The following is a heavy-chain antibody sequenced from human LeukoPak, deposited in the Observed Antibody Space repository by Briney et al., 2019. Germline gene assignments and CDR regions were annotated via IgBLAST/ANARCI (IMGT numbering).Heavy chain of an antibody. CDR2: INHSGST. CDR3: ARGSIVVVRAAMRAAFDI. CDR1: GGSFSGYY. D-gene: IGHD2-2*01. J-gene: IGHJ3*02. V-gene: IGHV4-34*01. Sequence: SETLSLTCAVYGGSFSGYYWSWIRQPPGKGLEWIGEINHSGSTNYNPSLKSRVTISVDTSKNQFSLRLSSVTAADTAVYYCARGSIVVVRAAMRAAFDIWGQGTMVSVSS.